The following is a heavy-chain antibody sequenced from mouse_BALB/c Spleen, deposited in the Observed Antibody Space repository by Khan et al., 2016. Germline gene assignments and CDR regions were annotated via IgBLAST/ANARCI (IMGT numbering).Heavy chain of an antibody. Sequence: QRQRLGAELVRPGSSVKISCKASGFAFSSYWMNWVKQRPGQGLEWIGQIYPGDGDTNYNGKFKGKATLTADKSSSTAYMQLSSLTSEDSAVSFCASGTPFANWGQGTLVTVSA. CDR1: GFAFSSYW. CDR3: ASGTPFAN. D-gene: IGHD1-1*01. CDR2: IYPGDGDT. J-gene: IGHJ3*01. V-gene: IGHV1-80*01.